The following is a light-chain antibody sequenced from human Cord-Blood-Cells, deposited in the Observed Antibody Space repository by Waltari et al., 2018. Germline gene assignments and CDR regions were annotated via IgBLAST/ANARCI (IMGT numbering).Light chain of an antibody. CDR3: CSYAGSYTWV. V-gene: IGLV2-11*01. Sequence: QTALTPPRPVSGSHGQSVTIPCPGPSSDVGCYNSVAWYQQQPGKAPKLMIYAVSKRPSGVPERFSGSKSGNTASLTISGLQAEGEADYYCCSYAGSYTWVFGGGTKLTVL. J-gene: IGLJ3*02. CDR2: AVS. CDR1: SSDVGCYNS.